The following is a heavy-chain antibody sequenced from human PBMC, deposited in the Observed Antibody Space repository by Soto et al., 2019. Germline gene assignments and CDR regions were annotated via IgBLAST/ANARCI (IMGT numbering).Heavy chain of an antibody. J-gene: IGHJ4*02. V-gene: IGHV4-39*01. CDR3: ARKQDGY. Sequence: QLQLQESGPGLVKPSETLSLTCTVYGGSISSSRYYWGWIRQPPGKGLEWIGSIYYSGRSYYNPSCKSRVTISVDTSKNQLTLKLSSGTASDTSLYHCARKQDGYLGQGTLGTVS. CDR2: IYYSGRS. CDR1: GGSISSSRYY. D-gene: IGHD2-15*01.